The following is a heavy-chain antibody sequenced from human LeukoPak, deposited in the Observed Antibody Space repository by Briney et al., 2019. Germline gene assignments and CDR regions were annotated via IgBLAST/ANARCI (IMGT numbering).Heavy chain of an antibody. V-gene: IGHV4-59*01. CDR2: IYYSGST. Sequence: SETLPLTCTVSGGSISSYYWSWIRQPPGKGLEWIGYIYYSGSTNYNPSLKSRVTISVDTSKNQFSLKLSSVTAADTAVYYCARVSHDTIFGVVYDYWGQGTLVTVSS. D-gene: IGHD3-3*01. CDR3: ARVSHDTIFGVVYDY. CDR1: GGSISSYY. J-gene: IGHJ4*02.